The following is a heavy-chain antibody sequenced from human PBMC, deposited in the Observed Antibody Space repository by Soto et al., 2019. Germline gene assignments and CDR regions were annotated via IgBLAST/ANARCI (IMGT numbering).Heavy chain of an antibody. Sequence: SETLSLTCTVSGGSISSGGYYWGWPRQHHGKGLEGIGYIYYSGSTYYNPSLKSRVTISVDTSKNPFSLKLSSVTAADTAVYYCARTGSGGSNCFDPWGQGTLVTVSS. D-gene: IGHD3-10*01. CDR1: GGSISSGGYY. V-gene: IGHV4-31*03. CDR3: ARTGSGGSNCFDP. CDR2: IYYSGST. J-gene: IGHJ5*02.